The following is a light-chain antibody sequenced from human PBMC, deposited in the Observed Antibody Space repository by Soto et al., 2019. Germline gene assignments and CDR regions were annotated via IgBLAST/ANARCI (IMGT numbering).Light chain of an antibody. CDR3: QIYGSPFT. V-gene: IGKV3-20*01. CDR2: GGS. CDR1: QSLVSNY. J-gene: IGKJ3*01. Sequence: EIVLTQSPGTLSLSPGERATLSCRASQSLVSNYLVWYKQKPGQAPRLVLYGGSLRASGIPDRFSGSGSGTDFTLTITRVEPDDFAVYYCQIYGSPFTFGPGTKVDIK.